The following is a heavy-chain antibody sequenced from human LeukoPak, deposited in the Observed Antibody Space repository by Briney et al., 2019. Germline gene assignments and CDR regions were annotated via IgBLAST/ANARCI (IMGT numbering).Heavy chain of an antibody. J-gene: IGHJ4*02. D-gene: IGHD3-10*01. CDR2: INPSGGST. V-gene: IGHV1-46*01. CDR3: ARDQNYYGSGSYSISLGFDY. CDR1: GYTFTSYY. Sequence: GASVKVSCKASGYTFTSYYMHWVLQAPGQGLEWMGIINPSGGSTSYAQKFQGRVTMTRDTSTSTVYMELSSLRSEDTAVYYCARDQNYYGSGSYSISLGFDYWGQGTLVTVSS.